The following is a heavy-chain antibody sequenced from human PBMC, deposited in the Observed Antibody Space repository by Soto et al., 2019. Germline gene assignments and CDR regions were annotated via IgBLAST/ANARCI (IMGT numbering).Heavy chain of an antibody. J-gene: IGHJ5*02. CDR1: GGSISSGGYS. CDR3: ARGTPHYYGSGQNWFDP. Sequence: PSETLSLTCAVSGGSISSGGYSWSWIRQPPGKGLEWIGYIYHSGSTYYNPSLKSRVTISVDRSKNQFSLKLSSVTAAGTAVYYCARGTPHYYGSGQNWFDPWGQGTLVTVSS. V-gene: IGHV4-30-2*01. CDR2: IYHSGST. D-gene: IGHD3-10*01.